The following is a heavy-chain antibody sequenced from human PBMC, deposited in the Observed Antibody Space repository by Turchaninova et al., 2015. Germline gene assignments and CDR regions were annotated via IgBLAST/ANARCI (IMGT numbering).Heavy chain of an antibody. V-gene: IGHV3-23*01. J-gene: IGHJ4*02. CDR1: GFTFTNTA. CDR3: AREHYHDSGSYRDFDY. CDR2: IGAYGHDT. Sequence: EVQLLGSGGGLEQPGGSVGLCWAAAGFTFTNTAMLWVRQAPGKGLEWVAAIGAYGHDTYYADSVKGRFTISSDNSKNTLFLEVSSLRAGDTAVYYCAREHYHDSGSYRDFDYWGQGTPVTVPS. D-gene: IGHD3-10*01.